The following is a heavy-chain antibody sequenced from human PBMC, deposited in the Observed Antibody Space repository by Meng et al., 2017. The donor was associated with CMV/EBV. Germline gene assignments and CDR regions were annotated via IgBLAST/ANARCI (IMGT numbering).Heavy chain of an antibody. D-gene: IGHD4-23*01. CDR2: ISSSSSYI. CDR1: GFTFISYS. CDR3: ARDFFDYGGNEFDY. V-gene: IGHV3-21*01. Sequence: ASGFTFISYSMTWVRQAPGKGLEWVSSISSSSSYIYYADSVKGRFTISRDNAKNSLYLQMNSLRAEDTAVYYCARDFFDYGGNEFDYWGQGTLVTVSS. J-gene: IGHJ4*02.